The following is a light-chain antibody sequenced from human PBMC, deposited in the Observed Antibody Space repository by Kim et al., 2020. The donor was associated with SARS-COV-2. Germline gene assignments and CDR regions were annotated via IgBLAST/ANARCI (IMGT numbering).Light chain of an antibody. CDR2: ENN. Sequence: KTVTIACTRSSGSIASNYVQWYQQRPGSSPTAVILENNQRPSGVPDRFSGSIDSSSNSASLTISGLKTEDEADDYCQSFDSNIQVFGGGTKLTVL. CDR3: QSFDSNIQV. J-gene: IGLJ3*02. V-gene: IGLV6-57*01. CDR1: SGSIASNY.